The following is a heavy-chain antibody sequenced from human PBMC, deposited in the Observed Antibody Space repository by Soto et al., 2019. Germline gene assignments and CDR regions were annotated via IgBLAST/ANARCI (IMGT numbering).Heavy chain of an antibody. CDR2: ISSSSSYT. CDR3: AKVRRKSGMGN. Sequence: GGSLRLSCAASGFTFSDYYMSWIRQAPGKGLECISYISSSSSYTNYADSVKGRFTISRDNAKNSLYLQMNSLGVEDTAVYYCAKVRRKSGMGNWGQGALVTVSS. J-gene: IGHJ4*02. V-gene: IGHV3-11*06. D-gene: IGHD7-27*01. CDR1: GFTFSDYY.